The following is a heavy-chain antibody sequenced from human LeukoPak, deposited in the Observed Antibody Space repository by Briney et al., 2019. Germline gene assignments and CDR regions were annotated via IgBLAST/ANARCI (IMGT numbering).Heavy chain of an antibody. D-gene: IGHD2-21*02. Sequence: PGGSLRLSCEGSGFTFSNYWMTWVRQAPEKGLEWVANIKPSGSEKHYADSVEGRFTISRDNAKNSLYLQMNSLRAEDTAVYYCARDLDTYVVLTAYDTFDIWGQGTMVTVS. J-gene: IGHJ3*02. CDR2: IKPSGSEK. CDR1: GFTFSNYW. V-gene: IGHV3-7*01. CDR3: ARDLDTYVVLTAYDTFDI.